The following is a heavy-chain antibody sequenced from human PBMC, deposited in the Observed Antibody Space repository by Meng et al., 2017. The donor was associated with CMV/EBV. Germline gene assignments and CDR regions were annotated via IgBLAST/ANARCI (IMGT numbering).Heavy chain of an antibody. CDR3: ARDIAAAGKAGWFDP. CDR1: GGSVSSGGYY. V-gene: IGHV4-61*08. Sequence: GSLRLSCTVSGGSVSSGGYYWGWIRPPPGKGLEWIGYIFYSGSTNYNPSLRSRVTISVDTSKNQFSLKVTSVPAADTAVYYCARDIAAAGKAGWFDPWGQGTLVTVSS. D-gene: IGHD6-13*01. J-gene: IGHJ5*02. CDR2: IFYSGST.